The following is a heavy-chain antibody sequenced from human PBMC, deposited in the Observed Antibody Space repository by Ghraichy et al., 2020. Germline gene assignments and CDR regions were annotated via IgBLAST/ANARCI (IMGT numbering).Heavy chain of an antibody. J-gene: IGHJ4*02. V-gene: IGHV1-69*13. D-gene: IGHD6-13*01. CDR3: ARVAAAGTLVSDY. CDR1: GGTFSSYA. CDR2: IIPIFGTA. Sequence: SVKVSCKASGGTFSSYAISWVRQAPGQGLEWMGGIIPIFGTANYAQKFQGRVTITADESTSTAYMELSSLRSEDTAVYYCARVAAAGTLVSDYWGQGTLVTVSS.